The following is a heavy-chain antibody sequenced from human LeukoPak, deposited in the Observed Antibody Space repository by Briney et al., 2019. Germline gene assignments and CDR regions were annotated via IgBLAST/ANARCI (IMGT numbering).Heavy chain of an antibody. V-gene: IGHV3-7*01. J-gene: IGHJ4*02. CDR2: IRRDGGEQ. CDR3: ARMRDSTYSDSSGTRYVGEWGFEY. D-gene: IGHD6-19*01. CDR1: GFTFKSYW. Sequence: GGSLRLSCVGSGFTFKSYWMSWVRQAPGKGLEWVANIRRDGGEQYYADSVQGRFIISRDNAKDSLYLQLDSLRAEDTAVYYCARMRDSTYSDSSGTRYVGEWGFEYWGQGTPVTVSS.